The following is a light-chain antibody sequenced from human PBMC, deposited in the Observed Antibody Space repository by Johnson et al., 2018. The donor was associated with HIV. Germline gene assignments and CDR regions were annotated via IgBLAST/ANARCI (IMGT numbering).Light chain of an antibody. CDR3: ATWDTSLSTGGV. Sequence: QSVLTQPPSVSAAPGQKVTIYCSGSRSSTGRNYASWYQQLPVTAPKLLIYENNKRPSGIPDRFSGSKSGTSATLGITGLQTGDEADYYCATWDTSLSTGGVFGTGTKVTVL. CDR2: ENN. J-gene: IGLJ1*01. CDR1: RSSTGRNY. V-gene: IGLV1-51*02.